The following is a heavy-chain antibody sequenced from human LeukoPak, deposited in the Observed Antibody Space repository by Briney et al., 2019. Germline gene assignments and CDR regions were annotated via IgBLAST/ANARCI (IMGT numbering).Heavy chain of an antibody. CDR3: AREGVVGATVFDY. J-gene: IGHJ4*02. Sequence: GGSLRLSCAASGFTFSSYWMSWVRQAPGKGLEWVAVISYDGSNQYYADSVKGRFTISRDNSKNTLYLQMDSLRAEDTAVYYCAREGVVGATVFDYWGQGTLVTVSS. CDR2: ISYDGSNQ. V-gene: IGHV3-30-3*01. D-gene: IGHD1-26*01. CDR1: GFTFSSYW.